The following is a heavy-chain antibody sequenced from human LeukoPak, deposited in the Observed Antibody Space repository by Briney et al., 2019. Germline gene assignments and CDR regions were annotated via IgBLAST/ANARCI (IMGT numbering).Heavy chain of an antibody. D-gene: IGHD6-19*01. CDR1: GFTFTGYY. CDR2: INPNSGGT. J-gene: IGHJ4*02. V-gene: IGHV1-2*02. CDR3: ARLAFYSSGWYAY. Sequence: ASVKVSCKASGFTFTGYYMHWVRQAPGQGLEWMGWINPNSGGTNYAQKFQGRVTMTRDTSISTAYMELSRLRSDDTAVYYCARLAFYSSGWYAYWGQGTLVTVSS.